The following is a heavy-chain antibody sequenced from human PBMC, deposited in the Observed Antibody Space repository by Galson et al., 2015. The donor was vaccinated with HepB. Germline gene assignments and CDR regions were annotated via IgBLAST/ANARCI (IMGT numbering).Heavy chain of an antibody. D-gene: IGHD3-10*01. CDR1: GGSISSSSYY. J-gene: IGHJ4*02. Sequence: SETLSLTCTVSGGSISSSSYYWGWIRQPPGKGLEWIGSIYYSGSTYYNPSLKSRVTISVDTSKNQFSLKLSSVTAADTAVYYCARASMVRGVRVFDYWGQGTLVTVSS. CDR2: IYYSGST. CDR3: ARASMVRGVRVFDY. V-gene: IGHV4-39*07.